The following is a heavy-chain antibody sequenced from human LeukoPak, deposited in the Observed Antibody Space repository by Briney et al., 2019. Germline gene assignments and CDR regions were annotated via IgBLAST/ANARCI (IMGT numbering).Heavy chain of an antibody. CDR3: AKYPTLYISGWYYYYGMEV. CDR1: GFTFDDYA. CDR2: ISGDGGGT. Sequence: PGGSLRLSCAASGFTFDDYAMHWVRQAPGKGLEWVSLISGDGGGTYYADSVKGRFTISRDNSKIYLYLQMNSLRTEDTAFYYCAKYPTLYISGWYYYYGMEVWGRRTAVTVSS. V-gene: IGHV3-43*02. D-gene: IGHD6-19*01. J-gene: IGHJ6*02.